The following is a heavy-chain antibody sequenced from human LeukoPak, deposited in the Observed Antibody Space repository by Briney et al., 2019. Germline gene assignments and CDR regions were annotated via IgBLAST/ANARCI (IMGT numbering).Heavy chain of an antibody. J-gene: IGHJ3*02. V-gene: IGHV3-21*01. CDR2: ISSSSSYI. CDR1: GFTFSSYS. Sequence: PGGSLRLSCAASGFTFSSYSMTWVRQAPGKGLEWVSSISSSSSYIYYADSVKGRFTISRDNAKNSLYLQMNSLRAEDTAVYYCARDQCSSTSCLPAFDIWGQGTMVTVSS. CDR3: ARDQCSSTSCLPAFDI. D-gene: IGHD2-2*01.